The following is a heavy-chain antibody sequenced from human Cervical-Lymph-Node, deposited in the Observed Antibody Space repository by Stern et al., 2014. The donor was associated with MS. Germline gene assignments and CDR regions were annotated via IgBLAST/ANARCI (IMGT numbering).Heavy chain of an antibody. D-gene: IGHD3-10*02. CDR2: VSYDGKNK. J-gene: IGHJ4*02. CDR1: AFTFSIYG. CDR3: AKEIETYVWGGPIDF. V-gene: IGHV3-30*18. Sequence: QVQLVESGGGVVQPGRSLRLSCAASAFTFSIYGMHWVRQAPGKGLEWVAVVSYDGKNKHYADSVKGRFTISRDNSENTVYLQMNSLRPEDTAVYYCAKEIETYVWGGPIDFWGQGTLVTVSS.